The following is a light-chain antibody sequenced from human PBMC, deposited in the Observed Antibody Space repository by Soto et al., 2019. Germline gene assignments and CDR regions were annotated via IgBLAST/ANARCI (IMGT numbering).Light chain of an antibody. CDR2: GNT. CDR1: SSNIGAGYD. J-gene: IGLJ2*01. CDR3: LSFDSSLSVV. V-gene: IGLV1-40*01. Sequence: QSVLTQPRSVSGAPGQGVTISCTGRSSNIGAGYDVHWYQQLPGRAPKLLIYGNTNRPSGVPDRFSGSKSGSSASLAITGLQAEYEADYYCLSFDSSLSVVFGGGTKLTVL.